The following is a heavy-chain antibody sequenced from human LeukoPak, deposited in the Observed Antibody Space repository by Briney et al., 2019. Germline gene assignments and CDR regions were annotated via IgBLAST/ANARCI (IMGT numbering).Heavy chain of an antibody. J-gene: IGHJ4*02. CDR3: ARGSLPGLTMVVTSIFLFDY. CDR2: INPSGGST. CDR1: GGTFSSYA. D-gene: IGHD4-23*01. Sequence: ASVKVSCKASGGTFSSYAISWVRQAPGQGLEWMGIINPSGGSTSYAQKFQGRVTMTRDTSTSTVYMELSSLRSEDTAVYYCARGSLPGLTMVVTSIFLFDYWGQGTLVTVSS. V-gene: IGHV1-46*01.